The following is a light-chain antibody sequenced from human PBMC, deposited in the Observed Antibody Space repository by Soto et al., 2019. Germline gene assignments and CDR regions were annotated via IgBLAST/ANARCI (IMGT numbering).Light chain of an antibody. J-gene: IGLJ1*01. CDR2: ENN. Sequence: QSVLTQPPSVSEAPAQRVTISCTGSSSNIGAGYEAHWYQQVPGTAPKLLIYENNNRPSGVPDRFSGSKSGTSASLAITGLQAEDEAEYYCQSYDSSLSGYVFGTGTKVTVL. CDR3: QSYDSSLSGYV. CDR1: SSNIGAGYE. V-gene: IGLV1-40*01.